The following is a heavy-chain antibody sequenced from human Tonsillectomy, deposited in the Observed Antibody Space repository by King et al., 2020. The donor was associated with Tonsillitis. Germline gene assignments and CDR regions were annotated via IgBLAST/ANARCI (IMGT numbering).Heavy chain of an antibody. Sequence: VQLVQSGAEVKKPGASVKVSCKASGFTFTNYSLHWVRQAPGQGLEWMGIINPSGDYTNYAQKFQGRVTMTRDTSTSTAYMELSSLRSEDTAVYYCARDNSFASEPGWWFDPWGQGTLVTVSS. CDR3: ARDNSFASEPGWWFDP. V-gene: IGHV1-46*01. J-gene: IGHJ5*02. D-gene: IGHD1-26*01. CDR2: INPSGDYT. CDR1: GFTFTNYS.